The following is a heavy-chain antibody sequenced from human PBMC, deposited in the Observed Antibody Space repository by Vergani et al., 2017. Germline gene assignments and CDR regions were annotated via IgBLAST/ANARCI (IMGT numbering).Heavy chain of an antibody. V-gene: IGHV4-31*03. CDR3: ARGRFGKYYDFWTGYYFLDY. Sequence: QVQLQESGPGLVKPSQTLSLTCTVSGGSISSGGYYWSWIRQHPGKGLEWIGYIYYSGSTYYNPSLKSRVTISVDTSKNQFSLKLSSVTAADTAVYYCARGRFGKYYDFWTGYYFLDYWGQGTLVTVSS. CDR2: IYYSGST. J-gene: IGHJ4*02. CDR1: GGSISSGGYY. D-gene: IGHD3-3*01.